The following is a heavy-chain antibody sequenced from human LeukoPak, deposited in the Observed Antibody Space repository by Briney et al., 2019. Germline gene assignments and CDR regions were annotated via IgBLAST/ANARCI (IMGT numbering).Heavy chain of an antibody. Sequence: PGRSLRLSCAASGFTFSSYAMHWVRQAPGKGLEWMAVISYDGSNKYYADSVKGRFTISRDNSKNTLYLQMNSLRAEDTAVYYCARDKGVQLEALLMYWGQGTLVTVSS. J-gene: IGHJ4*02. V-gene: IGHV3-30*04. CDR3: ARDKGVQLEALLMY. CDR1: GFTFSSYA. CDR2: ISYDGSNK. D-gene: IGHD1-1*01.